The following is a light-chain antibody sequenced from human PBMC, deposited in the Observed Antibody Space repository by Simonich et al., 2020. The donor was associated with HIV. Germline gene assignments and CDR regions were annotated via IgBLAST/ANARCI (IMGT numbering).Light chain of an antibody. CDR1: QSISSY. V-gene: IGKV1-39*01. CDR3: QQSYSTPLT. J-gene: IGKJ4*01. CDR2: AAS. Sequence: DIQMTQSPSSLSASVGDRVTITCRASQSISSYLNGYQQKPGKAPKLLIYAASSLQSGVPSRFSGSGSGTDFTLTSSSLQPEDLATYYCQQSYSTPLTFGGGTKVEIK.